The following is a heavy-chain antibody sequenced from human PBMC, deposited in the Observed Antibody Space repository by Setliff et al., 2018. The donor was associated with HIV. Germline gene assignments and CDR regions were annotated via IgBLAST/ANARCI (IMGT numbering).Heavy chain of an antibody. V-gene: IGHV5-51*01. D-gene: IGHD3-10*01. Sequence: GESLKLSCQASGYSFTTLWMAWVRQMPGKGLEWMGMVFPDDSDTRYSPSFQGQVSMSADKSINTAYLQWSSLKASDTAVYYCARSMGFKATTRLDFWGPGTLVTVS. CDR2: VFPDDSDT. CDR1: GYSFTTLW. J-gene: IGHJ4*02. CDR3: ARSMGFKATTRLDF.